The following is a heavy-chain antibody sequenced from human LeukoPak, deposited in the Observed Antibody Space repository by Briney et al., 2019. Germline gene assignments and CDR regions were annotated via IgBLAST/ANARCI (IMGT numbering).Heavy chain of an antibody. Sequence: SETLSLTCTVSGDSIRGYYWSWIRQPPGKGLEWIGNIYYSGSTDYNPSLRSRVTISVDTSKNQFSLKLSSVTAADTAVYYCARWNSYYFDYWGQGTLVTVSS. CDR1: GDSIRGYY. CDR2: IYYSGST. V-gene: IGHV4-59*08. J-gene: IGHJ4*02. CDR3: ARWNSYYFDY. D-gene: IGHD1-7*01.